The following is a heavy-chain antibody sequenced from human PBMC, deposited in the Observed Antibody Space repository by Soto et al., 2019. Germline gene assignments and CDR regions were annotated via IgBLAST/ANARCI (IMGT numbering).Heavy chain of an antibody. CDR1: GGTFSSYA. CDR2: IIPISDTT. J-gene: IGHJ6*02. V-gene: IGHV1-69*01. CDR3: ARSQGSSTSLEIYYYYYYGMEV. Sequence: QVQLVQSGAEVKKPGSSVKVSCKASGGTFSSYAISWVRQAPGQGLEWMGGIIPISDTTNYAQKSQGRVTITADESTRTAYMELSSRRSEDTAVYYCARSQGSSTSLEIYYYYYYGMEVWGQGTTVTFSS. D-gene: IGHD2-2*01.